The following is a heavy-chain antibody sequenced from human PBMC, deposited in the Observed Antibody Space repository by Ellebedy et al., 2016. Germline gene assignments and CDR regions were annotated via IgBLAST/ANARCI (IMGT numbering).Heavy chain of an antibody. J-gene: IGHJ6*02. CDR1: GYTFTSYG. Sequence: ASVKVSXXASGYTFTSYGISWVRQAPGQGLEWMGWISAYNGNTNYAQKLQGRVTMTTDTSTSTAYMELRSLRSDNTAVYYCARPPRDYYYGMDVWGQGTTVTVSS. CDR3: ARPPRDYYYGMDV. CDR2: ISAYNGNT. V-gene: IGHV1-18*01.